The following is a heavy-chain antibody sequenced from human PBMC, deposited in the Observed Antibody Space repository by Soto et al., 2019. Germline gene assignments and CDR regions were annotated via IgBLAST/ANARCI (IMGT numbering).Heavy chain of an antibody. CDR2: IYYSGST. V-gene: IGHV4-31*03. CDR3: ARHPVYSSSWYGFDP. CDR1: GGSISSGGYY. D-gene: IGHD6-13*01. J-gene: IGHJ5*02. Sequence: SETLSLTCTVSGGSISSGGYYWSWIRQHPGKGLEWIGYIYYSGSTYYNPSLKSRVTISVDTSKNQFSLKLSSVTAADTAVYYCARHPVYSSSWYGFDPWGQGTLVTLSS.